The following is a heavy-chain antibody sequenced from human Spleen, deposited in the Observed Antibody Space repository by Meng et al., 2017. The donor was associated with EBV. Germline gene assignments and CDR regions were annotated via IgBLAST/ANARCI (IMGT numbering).Heavy chain of an antibody. D-gene: IGHD5-12*01. CDR3: ARDSRIGYDHWYFDL. V-gene: IGHV3-72*01. Sequence: VQRVESGGGLVPPGVSLRLSCAASGFTFSDHYMEWARQAPGKGLEWVGRTRNKANSYTTQYAASVEGRFTISRDDSKNSLYLQMNSLETVDTAVYYCARDSRIGYDHWYFDLWGRGTLVTVSS. CDR2: TRNKANSYTT. J-gene: IGHJ2*01. CDR1: GFTFSDHY.